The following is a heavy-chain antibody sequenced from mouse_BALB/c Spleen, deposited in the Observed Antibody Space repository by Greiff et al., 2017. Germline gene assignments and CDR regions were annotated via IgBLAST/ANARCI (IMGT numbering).Heavy chain of an antibody. CDR1: GFTFSSYA. V-gene: IGHV5-6-5*01. CDR3: AIYGYYFDY. Sequence: EVMLVESGGGLVKPGGSLKLSCAASGFTFSSYAMSWVRQTPEKRLEWVASISSGGSTYYPDSVKGRFTISRDNARNILYLQMSSLRSEDTAMYYCAIYGYYFDYWGQGTTLTVSS. D-gene: IGHD2-2*01. CDR2: ISSGGST. J-gene: IGHJ2*01.